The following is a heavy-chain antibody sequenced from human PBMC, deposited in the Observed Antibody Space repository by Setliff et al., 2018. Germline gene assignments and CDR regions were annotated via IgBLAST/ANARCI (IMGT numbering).Heavy chain of an antibody. Sequence: ASVKVSRKTSGYTFISYGLSWMRQAPGQGLEWMGWISGYNGNTEYAQNLQGRVTMTMDTSTSTAYMELRSLTSDDTAVYYCARVPRLEWLLPTFDSWGQGTLVTVSS. V-gene: IGHV1-18*01. CDR2: ISGYNGNT. D-gene: IGHD3-3*01. CDR3: ARVPRLEWLLPTFDS. CDR1: GYTFISYG. J-gene: IGHJ4*02.